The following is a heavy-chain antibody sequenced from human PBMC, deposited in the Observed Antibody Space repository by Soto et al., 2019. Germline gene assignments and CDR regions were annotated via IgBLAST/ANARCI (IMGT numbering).Heavy chain of an antibody. V-gene: IGHV3-74*01. J-gene: IGHJ6*02. CDR2: INSDGSST. CDR3: AREEAVDYYYYYGMDV. Sequence: GGSLRLSCAASGFTSSSYWMHWVRQAPGKGLVWVSRINSDGSSTSYADSVKGRFTISRDNAKNTLYLQMNSLRAEDTAVYYCAREEAVDYYYYYGMDVWGQGTTVTVSS. D-gene: IGHD6-19*01. CDR1: GFTSSSYW.